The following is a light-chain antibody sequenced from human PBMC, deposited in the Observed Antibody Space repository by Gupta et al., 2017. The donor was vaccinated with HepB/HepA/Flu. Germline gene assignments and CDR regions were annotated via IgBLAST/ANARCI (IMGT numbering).Light chain of an antibody. J-gene: IGKJ2*02. CDR2: WAS. V-gene: IGKV4-1*01. CDR1: QSDLRSFAIHNY. Sequence: DIVMTQSPDSMAVSLGERATINCKSSQSDLRSFAIHNYLAWSQQKPGQPPKLLISWASTPESGVPDRFSGRGSVTDFTLTISGLQAEDVPVYYCQQEDYGPCTFGQGTKMEIK. CDR3: QQEDYGPCT.